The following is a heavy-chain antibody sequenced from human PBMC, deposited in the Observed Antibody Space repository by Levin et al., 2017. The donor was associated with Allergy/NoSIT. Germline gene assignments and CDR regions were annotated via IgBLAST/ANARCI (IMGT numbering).Heavy chain of an antibody. CDR2: IYYSGST. CDR1: GGSISSYY. J-gene: IGHJ5*02. V-gene: IGHV4-59*01. Sequence: SETLSLTCSVSGGSISSYYWNWIRQPPGKGLEWIGYIYYSGSTNYNPSLKSRVTISVDTSKNQFSLKLSSVTAADTAVYYCARERELWTGYYTGSCFDPWGQGTLVTVSS. D-gene: IGHD3/OR15-3a*01. CDR3: ARERELWTGYYTGSCFDP.